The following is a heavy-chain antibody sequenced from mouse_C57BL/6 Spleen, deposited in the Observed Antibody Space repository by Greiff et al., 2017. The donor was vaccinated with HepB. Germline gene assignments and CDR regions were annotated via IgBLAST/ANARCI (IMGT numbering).Heavy chain of an antibody. CDR3: ARFYDYPRGLDY. J-gene: IGHJ2*01. CDR2: IYPGDGDA. CDR1: GYAFSSSW. D-gene: IGHD2-4*01. Sequence: QVQLQQSGPELVKPGASVKISCKASGYAFSSSWMNWVKQRPGKGLEWIGRIYPGDGDANYNGKFKGKATLTADKSSSTAYMQLSSLTSEDSAVYFCARFYDYPRGLDYWGQGTTLTVSS. V-gene: IGHV1-82*01.